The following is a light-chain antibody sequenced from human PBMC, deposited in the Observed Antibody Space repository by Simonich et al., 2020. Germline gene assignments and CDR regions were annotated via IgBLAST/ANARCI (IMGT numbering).Light chain of an antibody. CDR3: SSYAGSNNLV. CDR1: SSAVGGYNY. Sequence: QSALTQPPSASGSPGQSVTISCTGTSSAVGGYNYVSWYQPHPGKAPKLMLYEVSKRPSGVPDRCSGSKSGNTASLTVAGLQAEDEADYYCSSYAGSNNLVFGGGTKLTVL. V-gene: IGLV2-8*01. J-gene: IGLJ2*01. CDR2: EVS.